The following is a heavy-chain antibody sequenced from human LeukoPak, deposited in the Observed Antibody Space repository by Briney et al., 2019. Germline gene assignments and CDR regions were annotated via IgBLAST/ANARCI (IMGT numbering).Heavy chain of an antibody. D-gene: IGHD2-15*01. CDR1: GFTFSSYA. Sequence: GGSLRLSCAASGFTFSSYAMSWVRQAPGKGLEWVSDINGSGGSTYYADSVKGRFTISRDNSKNTLYLQLNGLRAEDTAVYYCAKRIQSAMSTGYWGQGTLVTVSS. CDR2: INGSGGST. CDR3: AKRIQSAMSTGY. J-gene: IGHJ4*02. V-gene: IGHV3-23*01.